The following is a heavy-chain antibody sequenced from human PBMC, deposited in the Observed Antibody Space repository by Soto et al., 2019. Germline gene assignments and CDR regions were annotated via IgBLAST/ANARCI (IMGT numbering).Heavy chain of an antibody. CDR3: ARLRANFRSFDP. CDR2: IYYGGTT. V-gene: IGHV4-59*08. J-gene: IGHJ5*02. CDR1: NGSFSPNY. Sequence: SETLSLTCTVSNGSFSPNYCAWIRQPPGKGLEWVGYIYYGGTTRYNPSLKSRVSLSLETSKSQFSLRLSSVTASDTAVYYCARLRANFRSFDPWGQGTLVTVSS.